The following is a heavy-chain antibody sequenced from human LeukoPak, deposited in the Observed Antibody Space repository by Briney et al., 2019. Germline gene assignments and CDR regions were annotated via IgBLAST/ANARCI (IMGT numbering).Heavy chain of an antibody. CDR2: IYYSGST. Sequence: TPSETLSLTCTVSGGSISSSSYYWGWIRQPPGKGLEWIGSIYYSGSTYYNPSLKSRVTISVDTSKNQFSLKLSSVTAADTAVYYCARLMYSSSSERYYYYYYMDVWGKGTTVTVSS. CDR1: GGSISSSSYY. J-gene: IGHJ6*03. D-gene: IGHD6-6*01. CDR3: ARLMYSSSSERYYYYYYMDV. V-gene: IGHV4-39*01.